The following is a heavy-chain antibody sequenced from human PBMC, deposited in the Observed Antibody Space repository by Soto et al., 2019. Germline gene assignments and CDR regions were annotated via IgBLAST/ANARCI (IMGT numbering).Heavy chain of an antibody. CDR3: ANTYYYGSGRYAFDI. CDR1: GGTFSSYA. D-gene: IGHD3-10*01. CDR2: IIPIFGTA. J-gene: IGHJ3*02. Sequence: SVKVSCKASGGTFSSYAISWVRQAPGQGLEWMGGIIPIFGTANYAQKFQGRVTITADESTSTAYMELSSLRSEDTAVYYCANTYYYGSGRYAFDIWGQGTMVTVSS. V-gene: IGHV1-69*13.